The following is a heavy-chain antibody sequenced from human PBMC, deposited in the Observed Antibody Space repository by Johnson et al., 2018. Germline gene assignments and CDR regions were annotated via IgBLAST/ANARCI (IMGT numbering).Heavy chain of an antibody. D-gene: IGHD5-24*01. V-gene: IGHV5-51*03. Sequence: VQLVQSGAEVKKPGESLKISCKGSGYSFTDYWIGWVRQMPGKGLEWMGIIYPSDSDTRYSPSFQGQVTIPADKSTSTAYLQWTRLKASDTAMYYCARRRDGYNFDAFDMWGQGTMVTVSS. CDR3: ARRRDGYNFDAFDM. J-gene: IGHJ3*02. CDR2: IYPSDSDT. CDR1: GYSFTDYW.